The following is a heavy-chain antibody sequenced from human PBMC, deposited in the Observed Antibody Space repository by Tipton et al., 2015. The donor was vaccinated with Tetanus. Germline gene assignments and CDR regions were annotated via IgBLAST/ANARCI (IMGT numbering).Heavy chain of an antibody. CDR3: AKDSYMVAVWAGFDY. CDR1: GYTFSSYA. V-gene: IGHV3-23*01. Sequence: SLRLSCAASGYTFSSYAMSWVRQAPGKELEWVSAISGSGGSTYYADSVKGRFTISRDNSKNTLYLQMNSLRAEDTAVYYCAKDSYMVAVWAGFDYWGQGTLVTVSS. CDR2: ISGSGGST. D-gene: IGHD5-12*01. J-gene: IGHJ4*02.